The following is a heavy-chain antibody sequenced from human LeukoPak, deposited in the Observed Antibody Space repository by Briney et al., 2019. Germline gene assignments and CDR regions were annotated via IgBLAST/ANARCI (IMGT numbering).Heavy chain of an antibody. CDR2: IFYSGTT. J-gene: IGHJ5*02. Sequence: PSETLSLTCTVSAYSISSGIYYWAWLRQPPGTGLEWIGTIFYSGTTFYNPSLKSRVTISVDTSKNQFSLKVNSVTAADTAVYYCARNTWTDADNWFDPWGQGSLVTVSS. V-gene: IGHV4-39*01. D-gene: IGHD1-1*01. CDR1: AYSISSGIYY. CDR3: ARNTWTDADNWFDP.